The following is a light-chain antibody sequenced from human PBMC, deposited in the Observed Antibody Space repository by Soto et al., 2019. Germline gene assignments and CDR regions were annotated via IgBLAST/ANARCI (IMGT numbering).Light chain of an antibody. CDR2: ANS. Sequence: QSVLTQPPSVSGAPGQRVTISCTGSSSNVGAGYDVHWYQQLPGEVPKLLIYANSNRPSGVPDRFSGSKSGTSASLAITGLQAEDEADYYCQSYDGTLNGSIFGGGTKLTVL. V-gene: IGLV1-40*01. J-gene: IGLJ2*01. CDR3: QSYDGTLNGSI. CDR1: SSNVGAGYD.